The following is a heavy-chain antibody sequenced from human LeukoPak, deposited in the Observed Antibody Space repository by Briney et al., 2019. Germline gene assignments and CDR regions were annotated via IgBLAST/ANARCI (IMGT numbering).Heavy chain of an antibody. CDR1: GSSFTTYW. V-gene: IGHV5-51*01. Sequence: GESLKISCKASGSSFTTYWIAWVRQMPGKGLEWMGIIYPGDSDIRYSPSFQGQVTISADKSISTAYLQWSSLKASDTAMYYCARRGAERKCSGGSCYYDYWGQGTLVTVSS. CDR2: IYPGDSDI. CDR3: ARRGAERKCSGGSCYYDY. J-gene: IGHJ4*02. D-gene: IGHD2-15*01.